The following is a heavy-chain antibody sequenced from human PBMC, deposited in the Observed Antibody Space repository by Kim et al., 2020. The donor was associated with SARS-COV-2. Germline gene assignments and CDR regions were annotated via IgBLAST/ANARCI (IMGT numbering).Heavy chain of an antibody. CDR3: ARGRVSGGVDY. J-gene: IGHJ4*02. Sequence: SETLSLTCTVSGGSISSYYWSWIRQPPGKGLEWIGYIYYSGSTNYNPSLKSRVTISVDTSKNQFSLKLSSVTAADTAVYYCARGRVSGGVDYWGQGTLGT. CDR2: IYYSGST. CDR1: GGSISSYY. D-gene: IGHD2-15*01. V-gene: IGHV4-59*01.